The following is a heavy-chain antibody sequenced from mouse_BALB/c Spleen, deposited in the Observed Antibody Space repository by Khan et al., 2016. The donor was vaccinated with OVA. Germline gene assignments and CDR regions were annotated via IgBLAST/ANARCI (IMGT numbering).Heavy chain of an antibody. V-gene: IGHV3-2*02. CDR1: GYSITSEYA. D-gene: IGHD2-4*01. CDR3: AEKDYYNYDPFPS. CDR2: INYSGNT. J-gene: IGHJ3*01. Sequence: EVELVESGPGLVKPSQSLSLTCTVTGYSITSEYAWNWIRQFPGNKLEWMGYINYSGNTRFNPSLKSRTSITRDTSKNQFFLQLSSVTTEDTATYYWAEKDYYNYDPFPSWGQGTLVTVSA.